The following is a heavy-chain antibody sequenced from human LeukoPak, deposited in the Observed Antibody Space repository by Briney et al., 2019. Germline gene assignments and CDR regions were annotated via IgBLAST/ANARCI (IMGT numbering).Heavy chain of an antibody. CDR3: ASPTRYCSGGSCCGEWFDP. Sequence: GGSLRLSCAASGFTFSSYAMHWVRRAPGKGLEWVAVIAYDGSNKHYADSVKGLSTISRDNSKNTLYLQMNSLRAEDTAVYYCASPTRYCSGGSCCGEWFDPWGQGTLVTVSS. J-gene: IGHJ5*02. CDR2: IAYDGSNK. CDR1: GFTFSSYA. D-gene: IGHD2-15*01. V-gene: IGHV3-30*04.